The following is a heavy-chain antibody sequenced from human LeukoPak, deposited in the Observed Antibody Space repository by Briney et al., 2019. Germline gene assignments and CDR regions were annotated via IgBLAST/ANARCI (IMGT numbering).Heavy chain of an antibody. CDR2: ISWNSGSI. V-gene: IGHV3-9*03. J-gene: IGHJ5*02. D-gene: IGHD6-19*01. CDR1: GFTFDDYA. CDR3: AKGAISSGWNWFDP. Sequence: GGSLRLSCAASGFTFDDYAMHWVRQAPGKGLEWVSGISWNSGSIGYADSVKGRFTISRDNAKNSLYLQMNSLRAEDMALYYCAKGAISSGWNWFDPWAREPWSPSPQ.